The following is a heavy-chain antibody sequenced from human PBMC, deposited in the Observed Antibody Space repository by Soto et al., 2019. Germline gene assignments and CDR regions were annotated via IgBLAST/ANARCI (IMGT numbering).Heavy chain of an antibody. CDR2: IDPSDSYT. D-gene: IGHD4-17*01. J-gene: IGHJ6*02. Sequence: PGESLKISCKGSGYSFTSYWISWVRQMPGKGLEWMGRIDPSDSYTDYSPSFQGHVTISADKSISTAYLQCSSLKASDTAMYYCARHGDYDYYYYGMDVWGQGTTVTVSS. CDR3: ARHGDYDYYYYGMDV. V-gene: IGHV5-10-1*01. CDR1: GYSFTSYW.